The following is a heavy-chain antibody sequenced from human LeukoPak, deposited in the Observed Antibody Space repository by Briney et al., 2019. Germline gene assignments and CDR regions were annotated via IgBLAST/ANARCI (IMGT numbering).Heavy chain of an antibody. CDR2: INPNSGGT. CDR1: GYTFTGYY. D-gene: IGHD2-2*01. V-gene: IGHV1-2*02. CDR3: AREKGHCSSTSCYAVHAFDI. J-gene: IGHJ3*02. Sequence: ASVKVSCKASGYTFTGYYMHWVRQAPGRGLEWMGWINPNSGGTNYAQKFQGRVTMTRDTSISTAYMELSRLRSDDTAVYYCAREKGHCSSTSCYAVHAFDIWGQGTMVTVSS.